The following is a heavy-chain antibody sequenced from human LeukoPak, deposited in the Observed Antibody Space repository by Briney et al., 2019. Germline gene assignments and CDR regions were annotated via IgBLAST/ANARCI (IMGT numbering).Heavy chain of an antibody. Sequence: GRSLRLSCAASGXVFSDFGMLWVRQAPVKGLEWVAYISYDGSNKKFADSVKGRSTISRDNSEKTVYLQVSSLRVEDTAVYYCVKDHCSGGSCHSFDFWGQGTLVTVSS. J-gene: IGHJ4*02. CDR3: VKDHCSGGSCHSFDF. CDR2: ISYDGSNK. D-gene: IGHD2-15*01. V-gene: IGHV3-30*18. CDR1: GXVFSDFG.